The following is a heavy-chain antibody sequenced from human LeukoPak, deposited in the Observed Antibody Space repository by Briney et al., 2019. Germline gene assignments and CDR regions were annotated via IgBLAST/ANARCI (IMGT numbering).Heavy chain of an antibody. CDR1: GYTFTVYY. V-gene: IGHV1-2*02. J-gene: IGHJ6*02. CDR2: INPNSGGT. D-gene: IGHD2-2*01. CDR3: AREHPLLGCSSTSCYHGTYYYYGMDV. Sequence: XSVTVSCTASGYTFTVYYMHWVRQAPGQGLEWMGWINPNSGGTNYAQKFQVSVTMPRPTSTTTAYMELSRLRSDPTAVYYCAREHPLLGCSSTSCYHGTYYYYGMDVWGQGTTVTVSS.